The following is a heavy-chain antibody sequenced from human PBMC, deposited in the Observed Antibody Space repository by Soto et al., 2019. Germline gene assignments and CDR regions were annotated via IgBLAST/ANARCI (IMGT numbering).Heavy chain of an antibody. CDR2: IIPIFGTA. Sequence: ASVKVSCKASGGTFSSYAISWVRQAPGQGLEWMGGIIPIFGTANYAQKFQGRVTITADESTSTAYMELSSLRSEDTAVYYCASDRSHSSSWYFDYWGQGTLVTVSS. D-gene: IGHD6-13*01. V-gene: IGHV1-69*13. CDR3: ASDRSHSSSWYFDY. CDR1: GGTFSSYA. J-gene: IGHJ4*02.